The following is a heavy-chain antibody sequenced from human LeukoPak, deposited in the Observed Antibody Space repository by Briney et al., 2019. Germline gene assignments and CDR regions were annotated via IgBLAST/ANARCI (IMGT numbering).Heavy chain of an antibody. CDR1: GFTFSSYW. J-gene: IGHJ4*02. CDR3: ARSQVWFGESEGYFDY. D-gene: IGHD3-10*01. CDR2: IKQDGSEK. Sequence: PGVSLRLSCAASGFTFSSYWMSWVRQAPGKGLEWVANIKQDGSEKYYVDSAKGRFTISRDNAKNSLYLQMNSLRAEDTAVYYCARSQVWFGESEGYFDYWGQGTLVTVSS. V-gene: IGHV3-7*01.